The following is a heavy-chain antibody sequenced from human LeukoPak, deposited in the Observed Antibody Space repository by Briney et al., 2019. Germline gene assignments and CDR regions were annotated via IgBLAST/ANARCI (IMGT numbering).Heavy chain of an antibody. V-gene: IGHV1-69*05. CDR2: IIPIFGTA. CDR1: GGTFSSYA. Sequence: ASVKVSCRASGGTFSSYAISWVRQAPGQGLEWMGRIIPIFGTANYAQKFQGRVTITTDESTSTAYMELSGLRSEDTAVYYCARDSYIFKATSLDYWGQGTLATVSS. D-gene: IGHD1-26*01. J-gene: IGHJ4*02. CDR3: ARDSYIFKATSLDY.